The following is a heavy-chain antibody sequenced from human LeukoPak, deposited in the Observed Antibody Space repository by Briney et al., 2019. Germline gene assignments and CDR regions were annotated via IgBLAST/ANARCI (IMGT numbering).Heavy chain of an antibody. J-gene: IGHJ5*02. CDR3: ARGFEYCSGGSCYVNWFDP. CDR2: IYYSGST. Sequence: SETLSLTCTVSGGSISSSSYYWGWIRQPPGKGLEWIGSIYYSGSTYYNPSLKSRVTISVDTSKNQFSLKLSSVTAADTAVYYCARGFEYCSGGSCYVNWFDPWGQGTLVTVSS. D-gene: IGHD2-15*01. V-gene: IGHV4-39*01. CDR1: GGSISSSSYY.